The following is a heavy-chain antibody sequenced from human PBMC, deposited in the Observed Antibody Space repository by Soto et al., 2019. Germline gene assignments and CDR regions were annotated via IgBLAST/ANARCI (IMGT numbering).Heavy chain of an antibody. CDR2: ISGSGGST. Sequence: EVQLLESGGGLVQPGGSLRLSCAASGFTFSSYAMSWVRQAPGKGLEWVSAISGSGGSTYYADSVKGRFTISRDNSKNTLYLQMNSLRAEDTAVYYCAKDTSPFEVVVIAFDIWGQGTMVTVSS. J-gene: IGHJ3*02. CDR1: GFTFSSYA. D-gene: IGHD3-22*01. V-gene: IGHV3-23*01. CDR3: AKDTSPFEVVVIAFDI.